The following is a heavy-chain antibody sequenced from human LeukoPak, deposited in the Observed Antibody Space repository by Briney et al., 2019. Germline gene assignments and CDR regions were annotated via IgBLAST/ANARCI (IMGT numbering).Heavy chain of an antibody. CDR3: AKPFYSGYDSHFDY. D-gene: IGHD5-12*01. CDR2: ISDSGGRT. Sequence: GGSLRLSCAVSGITLSNYGMSWVRQAPGKGLEWVAGISDSGGRTNYADSVKGRFTISRDNSRNTLYLQMNSLRAEDTAVYYCAKPFYSGYDSHFDYWGQGTLVTVSS. V-gene: IGHV3-23*01. CDR1: GITLSNYG. J-gene: IGHJ4*02.